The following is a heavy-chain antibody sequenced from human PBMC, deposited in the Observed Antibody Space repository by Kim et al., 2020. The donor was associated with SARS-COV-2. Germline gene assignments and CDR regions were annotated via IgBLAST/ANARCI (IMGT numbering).Heavy chain of an antibody. CDR1: GFTFSSYS. D-gene: IGHD3-22*01. V-gene: IGHV3-21*01. J-gene: IGHJ4*02. CDR3: ARRGYYYDSSGYYYTDDY. CDR2: ISSSSSYI. Sequence: GGSLRLSCAASGFTFSSYSMNWVRQAPGKGLEWVSSISSSSSYIYYADSVKGRFTISRDNAKNSLYLQMNSLRAEDTAVYYCARRGYYYDSSGYYYTDDYWGQGTLVTVSS.